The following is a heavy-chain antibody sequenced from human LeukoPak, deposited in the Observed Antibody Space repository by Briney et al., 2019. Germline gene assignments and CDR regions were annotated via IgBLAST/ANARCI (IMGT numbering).Heavy chain of an antibody. V-gene: IGHV3-33*06. CDR1: GFTFSSYG. D-gene: IGHD3-22*01. Sequence: GRSLRLSCAASGFTFSSYGMHWVRQAPGKGLEWVAVIWYDGSNKYYADSVKGLFTISRDNSKNTLYLQMNSLRAEDTAVYYCAKDLYYDSSGPFDYWGQGTLVTVSS. J-gene: IGHJ4*02. CDR2: IWYDGSNK. CDR3: AKDLYYDSSGPFDY.